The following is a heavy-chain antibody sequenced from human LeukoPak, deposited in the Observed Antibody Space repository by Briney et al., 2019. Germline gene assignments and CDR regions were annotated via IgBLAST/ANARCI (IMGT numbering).Heavy chain of an antibody. Sequence: PGGSLRLSCAASGLTFSSYGMHWVRQAPGKGLEWVAVISYDGSNKCYADSVKGRFTISRDNSKNTLYLQMNSLRAEDTAVYYCAKDLYSGYEYYFDYWGQGTLVTVSS. CDR2: ISYDGSNK. CDR3: AKDLYSGYEYYFDY. CDR1: GLTFSSYG. V-gene: IGHV3-30*18. J-gene: IGHJ4*02. D-gene: IGHD5-12*01.